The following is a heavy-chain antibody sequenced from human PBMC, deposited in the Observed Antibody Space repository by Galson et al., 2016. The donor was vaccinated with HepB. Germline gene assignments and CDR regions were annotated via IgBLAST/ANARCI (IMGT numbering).Heavy chain of an antibody. Sequence: SLRLSCAASGFSFSSYAMSWVRQAPVRGLEWVSGIGGSGTSALYAGAGKGRFTVSRDNSKNNLYLQLNSLRAEASAVYYCAKDREWELLALFDSWGQGARFTVSS. CDR2: IGGSGTSA. CDR3: AKDREWELLALFDS. J-gene: IGHJ4*02. D-gene: IGHD4-23*01. V-gene: IGHV3-23*01. CDR1: GFSFSSYA.